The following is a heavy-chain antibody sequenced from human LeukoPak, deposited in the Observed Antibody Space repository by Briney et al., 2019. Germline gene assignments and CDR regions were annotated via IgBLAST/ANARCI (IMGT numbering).Heavy chain of an antibody. J-gene: IGHJ4*02. V-gene: IGHV4-61*02. CDR2: IYTSGST. CDR3: ARVTTGGYYNY. CDR1: GGSISSGSYY. Sequence: SETLSLTCTVSGGSISSGSYYWSWIRQPAGKGLEWIGRIYTSGSTNYNPSLKSRVTISLDTSENHFSLKLSSVTAADTAVYYRARVTTGGYYNYWGQGTLVTVSS. D-gene: IGHD3-22*01.